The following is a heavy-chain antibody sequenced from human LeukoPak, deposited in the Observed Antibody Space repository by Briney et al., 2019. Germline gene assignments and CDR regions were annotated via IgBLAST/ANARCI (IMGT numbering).Heavy chain of an antibody. D-gene: IGHD6-6*01. CDR2: IKSKTDGGTT. J-gene: IGHJ4*02. CDR3: AKVPMHHSSSGFLS. V-gene: IGHV3-15*01. CDR1: GFTFSNAW. Sequence: GGSLRLSCAASGFTFSNAWMSWVRQAPGKGLEWVGRIKSKTDGGTTDYAAPVKGRFTISRDDSKNTLYLQMNSLKTEDTAVYYCAKVPMHHSSSGFLSWGQGTLVTVSS.